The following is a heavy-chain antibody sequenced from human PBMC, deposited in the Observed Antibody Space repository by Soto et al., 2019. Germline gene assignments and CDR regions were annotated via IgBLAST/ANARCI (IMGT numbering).Heavy chain of an antibody. V-gene: IGHV4-61*01. D-gene: IGHD3-22*01. CDR2: TDYSGNS. J-gene: IGHJ5*02. Sequence: QVQLQESGPGLVKPSETLSLTCTVSGGSVSSATDYWTWIRQPPGKGLEWIGYTDYSGNSDRNPSRISRDTIPIDRSKSQFSLPLRSVTAADTAVYSCARQSSYDSEHYHYWFDPWGRGILVTVSS. CDR1: GGSVSSATDY. CDR3: ARQSSYDSEHYHYWFDP.